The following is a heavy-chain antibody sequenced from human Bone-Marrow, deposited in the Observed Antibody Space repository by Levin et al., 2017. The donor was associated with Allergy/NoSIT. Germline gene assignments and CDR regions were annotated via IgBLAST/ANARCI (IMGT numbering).Heavy chain of an antibody. CDR2: IYSGGST. V-gene: IGHV3-66*01. Sequence: QSGGSLRLSCAASGFTVSSNYMSWVRQAPGKGLEWVSGIYSGGSTNYADSMKGRFTISRDNSKNTLYLQMNSLRVEDTAVYYCAADHGSSWCLHWGQGTLVTVSS. J-gene: IGHJ4*02. CDR1: GFTVSSNY. D-gene: IGHD6-13*01. CDR3: AADHGSSWCLH.